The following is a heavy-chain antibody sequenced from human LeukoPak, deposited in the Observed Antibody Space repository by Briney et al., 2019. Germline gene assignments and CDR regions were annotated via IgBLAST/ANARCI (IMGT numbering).Heavy chain of an antibody. V-gene: IGHV4-38-2*02. Sequence: SETLSLTCSVSGYSISSSNYWGWIRQPPGKGLQWIGGIYHSGGTYYNPSLESRVTMSVDTTKNQFSLNLTSVTAADTAVYYCANEVVVIKHPIDYWGQGILVTVSS. D-gene: IGHD3-22*01. CDR1: GYSISSSNY. CDR3: ANEVVVIKHPIDY. CDR2: IYHSGGT. J-gene: IGHJ4*02.